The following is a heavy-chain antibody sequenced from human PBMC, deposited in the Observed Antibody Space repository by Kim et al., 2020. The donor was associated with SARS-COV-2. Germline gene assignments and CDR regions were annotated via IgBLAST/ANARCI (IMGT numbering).Heavy chain of an antibody. J-gene: IGHJ5*01. CDR3: ARYVSSTNW. D-gene: IGHD3-22*01. V-gene: IGHV4-31*03. Sequence: SETLSLTCTVSGVSITSSENYWSWIRQPPGKGLEWIGYINDRGNTHYNPVDKGRAAISVDTSKNEFSVTLNSVTGAATAVYFCARYVSSTNW. CDR2: INDRGNT. CDR1: GVSITSSENY.